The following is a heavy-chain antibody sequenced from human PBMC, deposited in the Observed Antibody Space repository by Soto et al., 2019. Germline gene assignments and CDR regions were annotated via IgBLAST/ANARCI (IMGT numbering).Heavy chain of an antibody. D-gene: IGHD2-2*01. CDR3: AKGRGVVVPAAPTFDY. CDR1: GFTFSSYA. V-gene: IGHV3-23*01. Sequence: GGSLRLSCAASGFTFSSYAMSWVRQAPGKGLEWVSAISGSGGSTYYADSVKGRFTISRDNSKNTLYLQMNSLRAEDTAVYYCAKGRGVVVPAAPTFDYWGQGTLVTVSS. J-gene: IGHJ4*02. CDR2: ISGSGGST.